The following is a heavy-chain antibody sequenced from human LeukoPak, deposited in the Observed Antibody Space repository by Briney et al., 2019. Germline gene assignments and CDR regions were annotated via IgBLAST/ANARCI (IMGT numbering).Heavy chain of an antibody. J-gene: IGHJ4*02. Sequence: PGGSLRLSCAASGFTFSSYSMNWVRQAPGKGLEWVSYISSSSSTIYYADSVKGRFTISRDNAKNSLYLQMNSLRAEDTAVYYCARGSVAGSRWGQGTLVTVSS. CDR2: ISSSSSTI. D-gene: IGHD6-19*01. V-gene: IGHV3-48*01. CDR3: ARGSVAGSR. CDR1: GFTFSSYS.